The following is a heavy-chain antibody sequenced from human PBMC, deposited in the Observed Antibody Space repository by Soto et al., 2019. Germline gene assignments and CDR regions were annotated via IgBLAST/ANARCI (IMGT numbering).Heavy chain of an antibody. CDR3: ARDRIAGSKYYYGMDV. CDR2: IIPIFGTE. J-gene: IGHJ6*02. V-gene: IGHV1-69*01. CDR1: GGTFSSYP. D-gene: IGHD6-13*01. Sequence: QVQLVQSGAEVKKPGSSVRVSCKASGGTFSSYPISWVRQAPGQGLDWRGGIIPIFGTENYAQKFQGRVTITADESTSTAYMELSSLRSEDTAVYYCARDRIAGSKYYYGMDVWGQGTTVTVSS.